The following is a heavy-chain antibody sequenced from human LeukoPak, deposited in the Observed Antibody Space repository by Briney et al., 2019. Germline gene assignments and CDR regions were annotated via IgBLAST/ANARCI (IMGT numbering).Heavy chain of an antibody. CDR2: ISYDGSNK. Sequence: GGSLRLSCAASGFTFSSYAMSWVRQAPGKGLEWVAVISYDGSNKYYADSVKGRFIISRDNSKNTLYLQMNSLRAEDTAVYYCAKVGIVGATYYYYYGMDVWGQGTTVTVSS. CDR1: GFTFSSYA. CDR3: AKVGIVGATYYYYYGMDV. D-gene: IGHD1-26*01. V-gene: IGHV3-30*18. J-gene: IGHJ6*02.